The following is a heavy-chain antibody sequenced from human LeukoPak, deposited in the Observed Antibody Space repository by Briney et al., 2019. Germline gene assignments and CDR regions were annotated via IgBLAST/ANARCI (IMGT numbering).Heavy chain of an antibody. Sequence: ASVRVSCTASGYTFSDNYIHWVRQAPGQGLEWVRWIKPNTGATHYSKRFQGRVTMTRDTSVSTAYMELTSLRSDDTAVYFCAREFRVVMTAFLDYWGQGTLVIVSS. V-gene: IGHV1-2*02. CDR3: AREFRVVMTAFLDY. CDR1: GYTFSDNY. D-gene: IGHD2-21*02. J-gene: IGHJ4*02. CDR2: IKPNTGAT.